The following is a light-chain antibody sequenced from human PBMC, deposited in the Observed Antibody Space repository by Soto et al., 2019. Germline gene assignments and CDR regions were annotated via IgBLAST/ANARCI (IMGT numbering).Light chain of an antibody. CDR3: QQYENYWT. CDR2: DAS. V-gene: IGKV1-5*01. CDR1: QSISSW. J-gene: IGKJ1*01. Sequence: DIQITQSPSALSATAGDRVTITCRASQSISSWLAWYQHKPGEAPKLLIYDASNLDSGVPSRFSGSGSGTEFSLTISNLQPDDCATYYCQQYENYWTFGQGTKVDIK.